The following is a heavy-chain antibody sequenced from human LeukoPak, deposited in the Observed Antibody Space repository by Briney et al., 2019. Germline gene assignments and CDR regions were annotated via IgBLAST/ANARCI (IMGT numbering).Heavy chain of an antibody. V-gene: IGHV4-34*01. CDR2: INHSGST. CDR3: ARGFFSHYDFWSGYSRPHAFDI. D-gene: IGHD3-3*01. Sequence: GSLRLSCAASGFTFTSYTMYWIRQPPGKGLEWIGEINHSGSTNYNPSLKSRVTISVDTSKNQFSLKLSSVTAADTAVYYCARGFFSHYDFWSGYSRPHAFDIWGQGTMVTVSS. CDR1: GFTFTSYT. J-gene: IGHJ3*02.